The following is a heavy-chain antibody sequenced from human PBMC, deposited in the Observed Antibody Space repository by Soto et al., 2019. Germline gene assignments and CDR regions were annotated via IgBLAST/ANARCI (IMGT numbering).Heavy chain of an antibody. D-gene: IGHD2-2*01. CDR3: AREKVVPAAIYYFDY. CDR1: GFTFSSYW. J-gene: IGHJ4*02. V-gene: IGHV3-7*03. Sequence: VQLVESGGGLVQPGGSLRLSCAASGFTFSSYWMSWVRQAPGKGLEWVANIKQDGSEKYYVDSVKGRFTISRDNAKNSLYLQMNSLRAEDTAVYYCAREKVVPAAIYYFDYWGQGTLVTVSS. CDR2: IKQDGSEK.